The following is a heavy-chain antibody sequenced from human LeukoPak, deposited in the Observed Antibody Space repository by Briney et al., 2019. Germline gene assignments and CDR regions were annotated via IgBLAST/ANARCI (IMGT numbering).Heavy chain of an antibody. CDR1: GYTFTHYD. CDR3: ATHCSSVSCYSPLYYMDV. Sequence: ASVRVSCKASGYTFTHYDISWVRQAPGQGLKWMGWISAHSGTTNFAQKFQGRLTMTTDTSTNAAYMELRSLRSDDTAVYYCATHCSSVSCYSPLYYMDVWGKGTTVTVSS. D-gene: IGHD2-2*02. V-gene: IGHV1-18*01. CDR2: ISAHSGTT. J-gene: IGHJ6*03.